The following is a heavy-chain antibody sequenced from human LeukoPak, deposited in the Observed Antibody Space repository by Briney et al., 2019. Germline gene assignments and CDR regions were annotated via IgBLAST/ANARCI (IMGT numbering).Heavy chain of an antibody. CDR1: GYTFTSYG. CDR2: MNPNSGNT. J-gene: IGHJ5*02. CDR3: ATLLWFGGGT. D-gene: IGHD3-10*01. Sequence: ASVKVSCKASGYTFTSYGISWVRQAPGQGLEWMGWMNPNSGNTGYAQKFQGRVTMTRNTSISTAYMELSSLRSEDTAVYYCATLLWFGGGTWGQGTLVTVSS. V-gene: IGHV1-8*02.